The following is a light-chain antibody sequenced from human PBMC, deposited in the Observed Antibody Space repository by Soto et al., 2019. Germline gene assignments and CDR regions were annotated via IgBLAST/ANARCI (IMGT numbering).Light chain of an antibody. CDR2: AAS. V-gene: IGKV1-12*01. J-gene: IGKJ5*01. Sequence: DIQMTQSPSSVSASVGDRVTITCRASQDISGWLAWYQQKPGKAPKLLVYAASNLQSGVPSRFSGSGSGTDFTLTISSLQPEDSATYYCQQANSFATFGQGTRLEI. CDR1: QDISGW. CDR3: QQANSFAT.